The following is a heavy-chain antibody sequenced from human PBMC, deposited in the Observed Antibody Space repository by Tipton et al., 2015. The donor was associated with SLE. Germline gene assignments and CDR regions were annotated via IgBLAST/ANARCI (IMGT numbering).Heavy chain of an antibody. CDR2: IFYSGST. CDR1: GGSISSLS. Sequence: TLSLTCTVSGGSISSLSWSWIRQPPGKRLEWIGYIFYSGSTNYNPSLKSRATISVDTSKNQFSLKLKSVTAADSAVYYCARERYCSGASCYAPDYWGQGTLVTVSS. CDR3: ARERYCSGASCYAPDY. V-gene: IGHV4-59*01. J-gene: IGHJ4*02. D-gene: IGHD2-2*01.